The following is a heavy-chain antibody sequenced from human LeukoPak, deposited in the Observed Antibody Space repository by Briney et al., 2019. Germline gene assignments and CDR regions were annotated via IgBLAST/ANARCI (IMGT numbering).Heavy chain of an antibody. CDR1: GGSISSSNW. Sequence: SETLSFTCAVSGGSISSSNWWSWVRQPPGKGLEWIGEIYHSGSTNYNPSLKSRVTISVDTSKNQFSLKLSSVTAADTAVYYCARHTSKQYYYDSSGHPFDYWGQGTLVTVSS. CDR3: ARHTSKQYYYDSSGHPFDY. CDR2: IYHSGST. D-gene: IGHD3-22*01. J-gene: IGHJ4*02. V-gene: IGHV4-4*02.